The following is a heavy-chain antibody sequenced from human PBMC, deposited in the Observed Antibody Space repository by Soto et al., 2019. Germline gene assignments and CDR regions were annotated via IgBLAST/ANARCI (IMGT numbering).Heavy chain of an antibody. CDR1: GFTFSDYY. J-gene: IGHJ4*02. Sequence: EVQLVESGGGLVQPGGSLRLSCAASGFTFSDYYMDWVRQLPGMGLEWVGRTRNTANNYAAEYAPTVRGRFTISRHDSEDSMFLQLNSLKTEDTAVYYCARDTGGSYDFWGQGALVTVSS. CDR3: ARDTGGSYDF. D-gene: IGHD1-26*01. CDR2: TRNTANNYAA. V-gene: IGHV3-72*01.